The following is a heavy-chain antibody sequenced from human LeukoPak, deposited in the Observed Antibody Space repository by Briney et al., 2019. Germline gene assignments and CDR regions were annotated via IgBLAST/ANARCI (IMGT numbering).Heavy chain of an antibody. CDR3: ARGGPYSSSSKLLDY. J-gene: IGHJ4*02. Sequence: PGGSLRLSCAASGFTFSSYAMHWVRQAPGKGLEWVAVISYDGSNKYYADSVKGRFTISRDNSKNTLYLQMNSLRAEDTAVYYCARGGPYSSSSKLLDYWGQGTLVTVSS. CDR2: ISYDGSNK. CDR1: GFTFSSYA. V-gene: IGHV3-30-3*01. D-gene: IGHD6-6*01.